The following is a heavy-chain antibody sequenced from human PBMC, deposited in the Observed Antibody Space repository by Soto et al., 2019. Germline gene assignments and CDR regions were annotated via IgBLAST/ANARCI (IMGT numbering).Heavy chain of an antibody. J-gene: IGHJ3*02. CDR2: ISSSSSTI. D-gene: IGHD3-3*02. V-gene: IGHV3-48*01. Sequence: GGSLRLSCAASGFTFSSYSMNWVRQAPGKGLEWVSYISSSSSTIYYADSVKGRFTISRDNAKNSLYLQMNSLRAEDTAVYYCARATLPLIIFGVAKAYAFDIWGQGTMVTVSS. CDR3: ARATLPLIIFGVAKAYAFDI. CDR1: GFTFSSYS.